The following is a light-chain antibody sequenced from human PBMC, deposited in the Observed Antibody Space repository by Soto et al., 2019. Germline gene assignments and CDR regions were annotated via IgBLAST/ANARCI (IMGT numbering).Light chain of an antibody. J-gene: IGKJ2*02. Sequence: VVLTQSPGTLSLYAGERATLSCRASQIASNTYLAWYQQKPGQAPRLLIYRTSSRATGIPDRFSGSGSGTDFTLTISRLEPEDFAVYYCQLYGTSPQSTFGQGTNLEIK. CDR1: QIASNTY. CDR3: QLYGTSPQST. CDR2: RTS. V-gene: IGKV3-20*01.